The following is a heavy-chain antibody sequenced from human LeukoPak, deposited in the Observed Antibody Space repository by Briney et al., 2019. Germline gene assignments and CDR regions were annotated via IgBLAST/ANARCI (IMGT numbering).Heavy chain of an antibody. CDR3: AKDQIVGALYYFDY. CDR1: GFTFRSYA. CDR2: ISGSGDST. J-gene: IGHJ4*02. D-gene: IGHD1-26*01. V-gene: IGHV3-23*01. Sequence: GESLRLSCAASGFTFRSYAMSWVRQAPGKGLEWVSSISGSGDSTHYADSVKGRLTISRDNSKNTLYLQINSLRAEDTAVYYCAKDQIVGALYYFDYWGQGTLVTVSS.